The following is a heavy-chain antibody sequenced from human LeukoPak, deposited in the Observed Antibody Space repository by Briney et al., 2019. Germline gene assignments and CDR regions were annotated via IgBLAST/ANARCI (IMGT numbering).Heavy chain of an antibody. Sequence: ASVKVSCKASGYTFTSYDINWARQATGQGLEWMGWMNPNSGNTGYAQKFQGRVTMTRNTSISTAYMELSSLRSEDTAVYYCARGIAVSRWATGYWGQGTLVTVSS. CDR3: ARGIAVSRWATGY. CDR1: GYTFTSYD. V-gene: IGHV1-8*01. D-gene: IGHD6-19*01. J-gene: IGHJ4*02. CDR2: MNPNSGNT.